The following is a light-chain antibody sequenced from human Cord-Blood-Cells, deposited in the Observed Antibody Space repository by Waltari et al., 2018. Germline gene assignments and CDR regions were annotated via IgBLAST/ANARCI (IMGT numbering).Light chain of an antibody. J-gene: IGLJ2*01. Sequence: QSALTQPAPVSGSPGQSITISCTGTSSDVGRYNLVSWYQQHTGKAPKLMIYEVSKRPSGVSNRFSGSKSGNTASLTISGLQAEDEADYYCCSYAGSSSVVFGGGTKLTVL. V-gene: IGLV2-23*02. CDR1: SSDVGRYNL. CDR2: EVS. CDR3: CSYAGSSSVV.